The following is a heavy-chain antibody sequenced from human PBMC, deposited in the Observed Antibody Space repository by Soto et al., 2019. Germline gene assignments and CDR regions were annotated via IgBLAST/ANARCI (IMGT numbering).Heavy chain of an antibody. CDR1: GFTFNSYA. CDR2: ISYDGRDK. D-gene: IGHD3-16*01. CDR3: ARRVETKVMKSYYYYGMDV. Sequence: PGGSLRLSCVASGFTFNSYAIHWFRQAPGKGLQWVALISYDGRDKYYADSVKGRFTISRDNSRNTLSLQMISLRVEDTAIYYCARRVETKVMKSYYYYGMDVWGQGTTVTVSS. V-gene: IGHV3-30*04. J-gene: IGHJ6*02.